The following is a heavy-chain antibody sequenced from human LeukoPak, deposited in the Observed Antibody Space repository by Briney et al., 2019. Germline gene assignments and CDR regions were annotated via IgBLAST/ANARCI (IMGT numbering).Heavy chain of an antibody. V-gene: IGHV3-11*01. Sequence: GGSLTLSCTPSGFTLSDYYMGWIRRAPGEGLEWVAYMSESGTTIYHANSGKGRFTIYRDTAKNSLYLQMNSLRAEDTAIYYCAHLRARSRIDNWGQGSLVTVSS. CDR3: AHLRARSRIDN. D-gene: IGHD6-13*01. CDR1: GFTLSDYY. CDR2: MSESGTTI. J-gene: IGHJ4*02.